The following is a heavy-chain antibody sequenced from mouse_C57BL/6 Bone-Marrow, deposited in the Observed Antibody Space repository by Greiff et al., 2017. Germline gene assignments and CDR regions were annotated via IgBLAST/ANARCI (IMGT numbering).Heavy chain of an antibody. CDR1: GFTFSSYG. CDR3: ARQRSFFDY. Sequence: EVQLVESGGDLVKPGGSLKLSCAASGFTFSSYGMSWVRRTPDKRLEWVATISSGGSYTYYPDSVKGRFTISRDNAKNTLYLQMSSLKSEDTAMYYCARQRSFFDYWGQGTTLTVAS. V-gene: IGHV5-6*01. CDR2: ISSGGSYT. J-gene: IGHJ2*01. D-gene: IGHD1-1*01.